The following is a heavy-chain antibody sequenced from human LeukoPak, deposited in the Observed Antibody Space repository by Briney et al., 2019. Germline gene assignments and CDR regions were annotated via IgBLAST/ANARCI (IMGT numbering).Heavy chain of an antibody. Sequence: GGSLRLSCAASGFTFSSYEMNWVRQAPGKGLEWVSYISSSGSTIYYADSVKGRFTISRDNAKNSLYLQMNSLRAEDTAVYYCARTYSSGWSGDAFDIWGQGTMVTVSS. CDR3: ARTYSSGWSGDAFDI. D-gene: IGHD6-19*01. V-gene: IGHV3-48*03. J-gene: IGHJ3*02. CDR1: GFTFSSYE. CDR2: ISSSGSTI.